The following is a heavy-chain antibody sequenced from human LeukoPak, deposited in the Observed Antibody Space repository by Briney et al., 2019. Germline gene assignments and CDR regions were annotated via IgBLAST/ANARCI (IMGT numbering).Heavy chain of an antibody. D-gene: IGHD3-22*01. CDR3: AREDYDSSGYYPTYFDY. V-gene: IGHV1-69*13. Sequence: SVKVSCKASGGTFSSYATSWVRQAPGQGLERMGGIIPIFGTANYAQKFQGRVTITADESTSTAYMELSSLRSEDTAVYYCAREDYDSSGYYPTYFDYWGQGTLVTVSS. J-gene: IGHJ4*02. CDR2: IIPIFGTA. CDR1: GGTFSSYA.